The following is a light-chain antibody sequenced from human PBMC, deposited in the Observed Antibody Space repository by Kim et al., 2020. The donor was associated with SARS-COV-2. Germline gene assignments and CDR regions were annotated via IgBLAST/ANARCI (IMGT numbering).Light chain of an antibody. V-gene: IGLV3-1*01. CDR1: KWGDEY. CDR3: QAWDSSTVV. Sequence: SYELTRPPSVSVSPGQTASITCSGDKWGDEYACWYQQKPGQSPVLVIYQDNKRPSGIPERFSGSNSGNTATLTISGTQAMDEADYYCQAWDSSTVVFGGGTQLTVL. CDR2: QDN. J-gene: IGLJ3*02.